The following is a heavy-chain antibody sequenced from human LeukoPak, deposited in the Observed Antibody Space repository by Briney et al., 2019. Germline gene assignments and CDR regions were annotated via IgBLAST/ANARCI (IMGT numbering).Heavy chain of an antibody. CDR2: ILPIFGTA. D-gene: IGHD6-19*01. Sequence: SVKVSCKASGGTFRNYGFNWVRQAPGQGLEWMGGILPIFGTANYAQKFQGRVTITADESTSTASLDLSSLTSEDTAVYYCASQHSSGCPGGYWGQGTLVTVSS. CDR1: GGTFRNYG. CDR3: ASQHSSGCPGGY. V-gene: IGHV1-69*13. J-gene: IGHJ4*02.